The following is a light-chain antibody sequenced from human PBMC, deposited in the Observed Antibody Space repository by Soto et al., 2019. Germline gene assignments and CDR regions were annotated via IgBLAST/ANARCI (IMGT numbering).Light chain of an antibody. CDR1: SSDVGRYDY. CDR3: QVWDSSSDHVV. V-gene: IGLV2-11*01. CDR2: DVT. J-gene: IGLJ2*01. Sequence: QSALTQPRSVSGSPGQSVTIACTGTSSDVGRYDYVSWYQQHPGEAPKLVVYDVTKRPSGVPDRFSGSKSGNTASLTISGLQAEDEADYYCQVWDSSSDHVVFGGGTQLTVL.